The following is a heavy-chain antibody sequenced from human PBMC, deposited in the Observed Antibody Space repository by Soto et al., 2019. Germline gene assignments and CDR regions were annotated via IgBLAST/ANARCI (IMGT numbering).Heavy chain of an antibody. Sequence: GGSLRLSCAASGFTFSSYGMHWGRQAPRKGLGWVAVIWYDGSNKYYADSVKGRFTISTDNSKNTLNLQMNSLRAEDTAVYYCAREQTLYYDSSGYIYYYYYGMDVWGQGTTVTVSS. CDR3: AREQTLYYDSSGYIYYYYYGMDV. J-gene: IGHJ6*02. CDR2: IWYDGSNK. V-gene: IGHV3-33*01. CDR1: GFTFSSYG. D-gene: IGHD3-22*01.